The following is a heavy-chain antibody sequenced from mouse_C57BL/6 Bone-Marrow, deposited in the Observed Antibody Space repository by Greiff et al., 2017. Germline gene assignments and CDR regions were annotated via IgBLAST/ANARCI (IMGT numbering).Heavy chain of an antibody. V-gene: IGHV1-55*01. CDR2: IYPGSGST. J-gene: IGHJ2*01. CDR3: ARRNYYGSSLWYLDY. CDR1: GYTFTSYW. D-gene: IGHD1-1*01. Sequence: VQLQQPGAELVKPGASVKMSCKASGYTFTSYWITWVKQRPGQGLEWIGDIYPGSGSTNYNEKFKSKATLTVDTSSSTAYMQLSSLTSEDSAVYYCARRNYYGSSLWYLDYWCQGTTLTVSS.